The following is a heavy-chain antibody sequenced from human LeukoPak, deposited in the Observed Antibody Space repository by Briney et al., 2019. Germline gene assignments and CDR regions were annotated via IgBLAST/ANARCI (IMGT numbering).Heavy chain of an antibody. V-gene: IGHV3-23*01. Sequence: QSGGSLRLSCTASGFTFSSYSMTWVRQAPGKGLEWVSAISGSGGTTYYADSEKGRFTFSRDNSKNTLYLQMNSLRSEDTAVYYCARGTGYNTGRSLDYWGQGTLVTVSS. J-gene: IGHJ4*02. CDR3: ARGTGYNTGRSLDY. CDR1: GFTFSSYS. CDR2: ISGSGGTT. D-gene: IGHD1-14*01.